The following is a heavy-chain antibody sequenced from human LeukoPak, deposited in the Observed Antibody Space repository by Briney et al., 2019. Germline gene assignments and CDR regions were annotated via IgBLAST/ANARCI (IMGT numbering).Heavy chain of an antibody. CDR2: INTNTGNP. Sequence: VASVTVSCKASGYTFTSYAMNWVRQAPGQGLEWMGWINTNTGNPTYAQGFTGRFVFSLDTSVSTAYLQISSLKAEDTAVYYCAREFYYYDSSGYYQLWGQGTLVTVFS. J-gene: IGHJ4*02. D-gene: IGHD3-22*01. V-gene: IGHV7-4-1*02. CDR1: GYTFTSYA. CDR3: AREFYYYDSSGYYQL.